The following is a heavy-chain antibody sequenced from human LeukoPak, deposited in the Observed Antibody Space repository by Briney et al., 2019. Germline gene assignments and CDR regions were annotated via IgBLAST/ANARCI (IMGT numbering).Heavy chain of an antibody. CDR1: GDSIRSSSYY. D-gene: IGHD3-22*01. V-gene: IGHV4-61*01. J-gene: IGHJ3*02. CDR2: SYYSGST. CDR3: ARDVYKYDSSGSRAFDI. Sequence: PSETLSLTCSVSGDSIRSSSYYWSWIRQPPGKGLEWIGYSYYSGSTNYNPSLKSRVTISVDTSKNQFSLKLSSVTAADTAVYYCARDVYKYDSSGSRAFDIWGQGTMVTVSS.